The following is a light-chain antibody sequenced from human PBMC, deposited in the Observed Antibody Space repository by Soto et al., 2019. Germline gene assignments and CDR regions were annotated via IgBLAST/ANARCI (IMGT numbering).Light chain of an antibody. CDR3: MQDLQTLT. V-gene: IGKV2-28*01. CDR2: LGS. CDR1: QSLLHNNGYNY. Sequence: DIVLTQSPPSLPVTPGEPASISCRSSQSLLHNNGYNYLDWYLRKPGHPPQLLIYLGSNRSSGVPDRVSGSGSGTDFTLKINRVEAEDVGVYYCMQDLQTLTVGKGTRLEIK. J-gene: IGKJ5*01.